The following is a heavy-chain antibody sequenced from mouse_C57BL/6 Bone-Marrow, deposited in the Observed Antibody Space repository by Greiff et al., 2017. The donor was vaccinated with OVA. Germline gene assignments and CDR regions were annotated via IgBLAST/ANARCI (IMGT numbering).Heavy chain of an antibody. V-gene: IGHV1-59*01. CDR2: IDPSDSYT. CDR3: AEGNYCYSSSDWYFDV. D-gene: IGHD1-1*01. Sequence: VQLQQSGAELVRPGTSVKLSCKASGYTFTSYWMHWVKQRPGQGLEWIGVIDPSDSYTNYNQKFKGKATLTVDTSSSTAYMQLSSLTSEDSAVYYCAEGNYCYSSSDWYFDVWGAETTVTVSS. CDR1: GYTFTSYW. J-gene: IGHJ1*01.